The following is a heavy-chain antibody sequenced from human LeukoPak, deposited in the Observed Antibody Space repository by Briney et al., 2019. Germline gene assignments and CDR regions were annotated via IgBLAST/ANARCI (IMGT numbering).Heavy chain of an antibody. CDR1: GYTFTSYG. J-gene: IGHJ5*02. CDR2: ISAYNGNT. CDR3: ARDPLDYYGSGSYYNAISGFDP. V-gene: IGHV1-18*01. D-gene: IGHD3-10*01. Sequence: AASVKVSCKASGYTFTSYGISWVRQAPGQGLEWMGWISAYNGNTNYAQKLQGRVTMTTDTSTSTAYMELRSLRSDDTAVYYCARDPLDYYGSGSYYNAISGFDPWGQGTLVTVSS.